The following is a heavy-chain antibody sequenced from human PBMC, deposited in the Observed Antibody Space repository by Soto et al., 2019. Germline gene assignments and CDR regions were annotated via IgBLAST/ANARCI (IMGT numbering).Heavy chain of an antibody. Sequence: PSETLSLTCTVSGGSISGGGYYWSWIRQHPGKGLEWIGYIYYSGSTYYNPSLKSRVTISVDTSKNQCCLKLSTVTAADTAVYYCARGDYGDYSWVGYWGQGTLVPVSS. CDR3: ARGDYGDYSWVGY. CDR2: IYYSGST. J-gene: IGHJ4*02. CDR1: GGSISGGGYY. V-gene: IGHV4-31*03. D-gene: IGHD4-17*01.